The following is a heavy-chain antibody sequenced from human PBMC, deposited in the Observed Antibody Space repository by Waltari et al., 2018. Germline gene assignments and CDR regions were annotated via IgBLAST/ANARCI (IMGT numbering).Heavy chain of an antibody. CDR3: AKSPRPTYGSGRYLDY. D-gene: IGHD3-10*01. J-gene: IGHJ4*02. CDR1: GFTFSSYG. Sequence: QVQLVESGGGVVQPGGSLRLSCAASGFTFSSYGMHWVRQAPGKGLEWVAFIRYDGSDKYYADSVKGRFTISRDNSKNAVYLQMNSLRDEETAVYYCAKSPRPTYGSGRYLDYWGQVTLVTVSS. CDR2: IRYDGSDK. V-gene: IGHV3-30*02.